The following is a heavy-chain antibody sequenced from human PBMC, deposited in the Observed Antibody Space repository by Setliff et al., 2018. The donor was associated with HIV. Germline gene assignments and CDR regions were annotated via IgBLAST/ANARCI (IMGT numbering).Heavy chain of an antibody. CDR2: IYYSGTT. V-gene: IGHV4-31*03. CDR3: ARDRRSIFGVDTKNWFDP. J-gene: IGHJ5*02. D-gene: IGHD3-3*01. Sequence: PSETLSLTCTVSGGSISSGGYYWSWIRQHPGKGLEWIGYIYYSGTTNYNTSLKSRVTISGDTSKKQFSLKLSSVTAADTAVYYCARDRRSIFGVDTKNWFDPWGQGTLVTVSS. CDR1: GGSISSGGYY.